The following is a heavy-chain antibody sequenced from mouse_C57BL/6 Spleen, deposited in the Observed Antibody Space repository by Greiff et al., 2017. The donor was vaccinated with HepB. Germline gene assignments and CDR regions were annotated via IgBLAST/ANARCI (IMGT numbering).Heavy chain of an antibody. J-gene: IGHJ4*01. CDR3: ARGGYAMDY. Sequence: DVKLVESGGGLVKPGGSLKLSCAASGFTFSDYGMHRVRQAPEKGLEWVAYISSGSSTIYYADTVKGRFTISRDNAKNTLFLQMTSLRSEDTAMYYCARGGYAMDYWGQGTSVTVSS. CDR1: GFTFSDYG. CDR2: ISSGSSTI. V-gene: IGHV5-17*01.